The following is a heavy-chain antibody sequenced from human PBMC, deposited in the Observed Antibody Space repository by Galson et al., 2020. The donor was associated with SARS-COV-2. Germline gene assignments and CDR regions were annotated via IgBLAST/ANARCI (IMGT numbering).Heavy chain of an antibody. J-gene: IGHJ6*02. D-gene: IGHD3-10*01. CDR1: GCSINAYY. CDR2: INYIGTT. CDR3: ARALSVPDYRYGLDV. Sequence: SETLSLTCNVSGCSINAYYWSWLRQPPGKGLELIGHINYIGTTNYNPPLKSRVTISVDTSKNHFSLKLNSVTAADTAIYYRARALSVPDYRYGLDVWGQGTAVTVSS. V-gene: IGHV4-59*01.